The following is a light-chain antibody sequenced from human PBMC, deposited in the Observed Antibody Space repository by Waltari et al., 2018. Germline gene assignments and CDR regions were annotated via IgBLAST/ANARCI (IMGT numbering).Light chain of an antibody. V-gene: IGKV3-20*01. Sequence: IESTQSPGTLSLSPEEGATLSCRTSQTIRTTYLAWYQQKPGQAPTLLIYGAFSRATGIPDRCTGSGSATDFSLTISSLEPEDFATYYCQQYDISPLTFGGGTKVEIK. CDR3: QQYDISPLT. J-gene: IGKJ4*01. CDR1: QTIRTTY. CDR2: GAF.